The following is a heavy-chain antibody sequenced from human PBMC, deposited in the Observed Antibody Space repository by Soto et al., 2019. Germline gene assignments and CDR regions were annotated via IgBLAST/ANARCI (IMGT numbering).Heavy chain of an antibody. CDR3: ARVERGTATTVVDAFDI. Sequence: SETLSFTCAVYGGFVTSGSYYWSWIRQPPGKGLEWIGEMSHSGGTHFKPSLKSRVTISVDTSKNQFTLKMSSVTAADTALYYCARVERGTATTVVDAFDIWAQGQWSPSPQ. V-gene: IGHV4-34*01. J-gene: IGHJ3*02. CDR2: MSHSGGT. D-gene: IGHD1-1*01. CDR1: GGFVTSGSYY.